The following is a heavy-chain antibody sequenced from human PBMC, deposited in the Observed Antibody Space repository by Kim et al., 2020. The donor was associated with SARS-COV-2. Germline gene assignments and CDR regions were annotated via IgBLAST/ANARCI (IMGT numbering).Heavy chain of an antibody. J-gene: IGHJ4*02. CDR3: ASATGSGSFDY. V-gene: IGHV3-21*01. D-gene: IGHD3-10*01. CDR2: I. Sequence: IYYADSEKGRFTLSSDNANNTLYLQMNSLRAEDTAVYYCASATGSGSFDYWGQGTLVTVSS.